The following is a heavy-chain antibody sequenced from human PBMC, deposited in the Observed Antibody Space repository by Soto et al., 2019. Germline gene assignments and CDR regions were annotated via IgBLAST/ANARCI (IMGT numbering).Heavy chain of an antibody. D-gene: IGHD3-3*01. Sequence: SETLSLTCTVSGGSISSSSYYWGWIRQPPGKGLEWIGSIYYSGSTYYNPSLKSRVTISVDTSKNQFSLKLSSVTAADTAVYYCARRALRFLERVNWFDPWGQGTLVTVSS. CDR1: GGSISSSSYY. CDR3: ARRALRFLERVNWFDP. J-gene: IGHJ5*02. V-gene: IGHV4-39*01. CDR2: IYYSGST.